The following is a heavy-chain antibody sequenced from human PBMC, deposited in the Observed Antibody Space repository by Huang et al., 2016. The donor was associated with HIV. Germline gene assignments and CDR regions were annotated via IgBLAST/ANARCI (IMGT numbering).Heavy chain of an antibody. D-gene: IGHD3-22*01. CDR2: ISDSGST. CDR3: ARMFKYDSGGYWGNDAFDI. Sequence: QVQLQQWGAELLKPSETLSLTCAVSGGSFSGHYWTWIRQPPGRGLEWIGEISDSGSTTYNPSLKSRVTISGDTSQSQFPLKLNSVTAADTAIYYCARMFKYDSGGYWGNDAFDIWGQGTMVTVSS. V-gene: IGHV4-34*02. J-gene: IGHJ3*02. CDR1: GGSFSGHY.